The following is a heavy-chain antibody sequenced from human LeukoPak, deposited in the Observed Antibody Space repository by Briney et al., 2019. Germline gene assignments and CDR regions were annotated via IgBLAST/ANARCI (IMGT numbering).Heavy chain of an antibody. V-gene: IGHV1-18*04. Sequence: ASVKVSCKPSGYIFTSNSISWVRQAPGQGLEWMGWISTFNGYTNYAKNLQGRVTMTRDTSTRTVYMEIRNMRSDDTGVYYCARGEFYYDLWGQGTLVTVSS. CDR3: ARGEFYYDL. D-gene: IGHD3-16*01. CDR1: GYIFTSNS. J-gene: IGHJ4*02. CDR2: ISTFNGYT.